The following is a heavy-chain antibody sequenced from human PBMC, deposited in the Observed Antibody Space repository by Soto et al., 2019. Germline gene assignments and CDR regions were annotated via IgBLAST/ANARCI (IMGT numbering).Heavy chain of an antibody. Sequence: SETLSLTCNVSGGSIYTYYWSWLRQSPGKGLEWIGYISDGGSTNYNPSLESRVTISVDTSKNQFYLNLNSVTAADTAVYYCARSQRFGDWATPFYYYGMDVWGQGTTVTVS. CDR2: ISDGGST. V-gene: IGHV4-59*12. CDR3: ARSQRFGDWATPFYYYGMDV. J-gene: IGHJ6*02. CDR1: GGSIYTYY. D-gene: IGHD3-10*01.